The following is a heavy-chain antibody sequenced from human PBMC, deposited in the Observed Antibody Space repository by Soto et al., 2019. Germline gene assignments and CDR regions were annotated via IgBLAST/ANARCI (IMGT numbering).Heavy chain of an antibody. CDR2: INGGNDKT. J-gene: IGHJ6*04. Sequence: ASVKVSCKASGYNFTAYAIYWVRQAPRQRLEWLGWINGGNDKTGYSQRFQGRLSITKKTSATTAFMELSNLRSEDTAVYYCARVGYVDSDGFPRPYGYRGKGSMVTVSS. CDR3: ARVGYVDSDGFPRPYGY. CDR1: GYNFTAYA. V-gene: IGHV1-3*01. D-gene: IGHD3-22*01.